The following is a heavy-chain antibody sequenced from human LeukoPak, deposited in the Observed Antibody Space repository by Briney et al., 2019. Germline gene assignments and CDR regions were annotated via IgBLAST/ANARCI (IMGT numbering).Heavy chain of an antibody. J-gene: IGHJ4*02. D-gene: IGHD5-18*01. CDR2: IKQDGSDK. CDR3: ARGITADY. Sequence: GGSLRLSCAASGFTFSGYWMGWLRQAPGKGLEWVANIKQDGSDKYYVDSVKGRFTISRDNAKNSLHLQMNSLRAEDTAVYYCARGITADYWGQGIQVTVSS. V-gene: IGHV3-7*05. CDR1: GFTFSGYW.